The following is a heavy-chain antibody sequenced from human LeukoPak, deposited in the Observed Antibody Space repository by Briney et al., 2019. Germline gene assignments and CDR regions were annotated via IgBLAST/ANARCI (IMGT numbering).Heavy chain of an antibody. CDR1: GGSISSSSYY. D-gene: IGHD6-13*01. J-gene: IGHJ2*01. Sequence: SETLSLTCTVSGGSISSSSYYWGWIRQPPGKGLEWIGSIYYSGSTYYNPSLKSRVTISVDTSKNQFSLKLSSVTAADTAVYYCARGRFSFGQYSSSWGNGPNWYFDLWGRGTLVTVSS. CDR2: IYYSGST. V-gene: IGHV4-39*01. CDR3: ARGRFSFGQYSSSWGNGPNWYFDL.